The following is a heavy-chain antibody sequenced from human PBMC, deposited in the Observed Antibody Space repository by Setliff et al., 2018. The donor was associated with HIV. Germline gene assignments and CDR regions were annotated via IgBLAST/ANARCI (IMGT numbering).Heavy chain of an antibody. J-gene: IGHJ4*02. Sequence: GGSLRLSCASSGFTFSSYAMTWVRQAPGKGLECVAVISGSGGDTYYADSVKGRFVISREKSKSTLYLQMNSLRAEDTAVYYCATKTAAYTSGSWLHYWGQGTLVTVSS. D-gene: IGHD3-10*01. V-gene: IGHV3-23*01. CDR3: ATKTAAYTSGSWLHY. CDR1: GFTFSSYA. CDR2: ISGSGGDT.